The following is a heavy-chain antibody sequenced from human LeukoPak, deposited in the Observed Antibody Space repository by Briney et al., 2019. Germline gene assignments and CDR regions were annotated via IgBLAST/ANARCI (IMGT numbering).Heavy chain of an antibody. J-gene: IGHJ4*02. CDR2: INQGGSDK. CDR1: GFTFSGHW. V-gene: IGHV3-7*01. D-gene: IGHD6-25*01. CDR3: TRERSPAEDD. Sequence: HPGGSLRLSCAASGFTFSGHWMSWVRQAPGKGLEWVANINQGGSDKYYVDSVKGRFTISRDNANNLLYLQMNSLRGEDTAVYYCTRERSPAEDDWGQGTLVTVSS.